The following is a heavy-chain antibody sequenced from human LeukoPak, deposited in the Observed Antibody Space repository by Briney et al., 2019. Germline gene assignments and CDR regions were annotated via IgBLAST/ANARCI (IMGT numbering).Heavy chain of an antibody. J-gene: IGHJ3*02. V-gene: IGHV1-3*01. CDR3: ARDGVVGTGIAFDI. CDR2: IIPGNGKT. D-gene: IGHD7-27*01. Sequence: ASVKVSCKASGYSFITYDMYWVRQAPGQRLEWMGWIIPGNGKTKYSQKFQGRVSITRDTSATTVYMDLSSLRSEGTAVYYCARDGVVGTGIAFDIWGQGTMVTVSS. CDR1: GYSFITYD.